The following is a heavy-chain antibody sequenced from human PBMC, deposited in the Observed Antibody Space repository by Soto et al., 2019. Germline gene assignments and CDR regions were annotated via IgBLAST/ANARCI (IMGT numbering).Heavy chain of an antibody. J-gene: IGHJ4*02. V-gene: IGHV3-33*01. CDR2: TWDAGSNK. Sequence: GGSLRLSCAASGFLISPYAMHWVRQAPGKGLEWVAVTWDAGSNKYYADSVKGRFTISRDNSKNTLYLQMNSLRAEDTAVYYCARELELEPGTFIFDSWGQGTLVTVSS. D-gene: IGHD1-7*01. CDR1: GFLISPYA. CDR3: ARELELEPGTFIFDS.